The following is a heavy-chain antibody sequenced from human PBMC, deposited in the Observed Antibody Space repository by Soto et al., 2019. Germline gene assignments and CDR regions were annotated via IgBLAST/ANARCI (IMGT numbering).Heavy chain of an antibody. V-gene: IGHV3-30-3*01. Sequence: WGTLRLSCSASGFTFSSYAMHWVRQAPGKGLAWVAVISYDGSNKYYADSVKGRFTISRDNSKNTLCLQMNSLRAEDTAVYYCARDLKSTIFGVVTPYYYYGMDVWGQGTTVTVSS. CDR3: ARDLKSTIFGVVTPYYYYGMDV. J-gene: IGHJ6*02. CDR1: GFTFSSYA. D-gene: IGHD3-3*01. CDR2: ISYDGSNK.